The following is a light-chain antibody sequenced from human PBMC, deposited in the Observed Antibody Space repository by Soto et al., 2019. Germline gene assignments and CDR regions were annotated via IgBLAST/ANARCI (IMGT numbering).Light chain of an antibody. CDR1: QSVSSY. Sequence: EIVLTQSPATLSLSPGERATLSCRASQSVSSYLAWYQQKPGQAPRLLIYDASNRATGIPARFSGSGSGTDFTLSISGLQPEDFATYYCQQSFSAPRTFGQGTKLEIQ. V-gene: IGKV3-11*01. CDR2: DAS. J-gene: IGKJ2*01. CDR3: QQSFSAPRT.